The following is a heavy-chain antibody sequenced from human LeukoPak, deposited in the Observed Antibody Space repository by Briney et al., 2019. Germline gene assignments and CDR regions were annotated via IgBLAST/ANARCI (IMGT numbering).Heavy chain of an antibody. D-gene: IGHD6-19*01. CDR3: ARHGSSGHAFDI. CDR1: GGSISSGDYY. V-gene: IGHV4-30-4*01. Sequence: SQTLSLTCTVSGGSISSGDYYWRWIRQPPGKGLEWIGYIYYSGSTNYNPSLKSRVTISVDTSKNQFSLKLSSVTAADTAVYYCARHGSSGHAFDIWGQGTMVTVSS. J-gene: IGHJ3*02. CDR2: IYYSGST.